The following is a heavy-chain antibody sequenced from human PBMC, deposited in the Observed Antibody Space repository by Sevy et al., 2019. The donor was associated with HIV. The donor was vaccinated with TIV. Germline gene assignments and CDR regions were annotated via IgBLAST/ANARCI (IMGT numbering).Heavy chain of an antibody. Sequence: GGSLRLSCAASGFTFSNAWMNWVRQAPGKGLEWVGRIKSKTDGETTEYAAPVRGRFTISRDDSKTTMYLQMNSLKTEVTAIYYCTTDGLNYFGSGSYAFDIWGQGTMVTVSS. CDR1: GFTFSNAW. J-gene: IGHJ3*02. CDR2: IKSKTDGETT. CDR3: TTDGLNYFGSGSYAFDI. D-gene: IGHD3-10*01. V-gene: IGHV3-15*07.